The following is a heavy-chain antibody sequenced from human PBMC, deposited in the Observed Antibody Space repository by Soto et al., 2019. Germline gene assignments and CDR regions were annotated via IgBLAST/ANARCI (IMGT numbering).Heavy chain of an antibody. CDR1: GGSISRYY. V-gene: IGHV4-59*12. Sequence: SETLSLTCTVSGGSISRYYWSWIRQPPGKGHEWIGYIYYSGSTNYNPSLKSQVTISVDTPKNQFSLKLSSGTAADTAVYYCARDNRWYQGIFNYMDVSGKYTPVTVSS. J-gene: IGHJ6*03. CDR2: IYYSGST. CDR3: ARDNRWYQGIFNYMDV. D-gene: IGHD6-13*01.